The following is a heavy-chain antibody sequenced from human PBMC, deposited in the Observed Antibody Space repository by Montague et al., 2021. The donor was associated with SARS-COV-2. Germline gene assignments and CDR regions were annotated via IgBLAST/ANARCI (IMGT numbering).Heavy chain of an antibody. CDR2: IFHNGDS. CDR1: GGTISTDNLYWY. V-gene: IGHV4-39*01. D-gene: IGHD5/OR15-5a*01. CDR3: ARHVSNLRAAVDYFDY. J-gene: IGHJ4*02. Sequence: SETLSLTCLVSGGTISTDNLYWYWAWIRQPPGKGLEWIGSIFHNGDSYYNPSLNTRGTISIDTSRNHFSLSLTSVTAPDTAVYYCARHVSNLRAAVDYFDYWGQGTPVTVSS.